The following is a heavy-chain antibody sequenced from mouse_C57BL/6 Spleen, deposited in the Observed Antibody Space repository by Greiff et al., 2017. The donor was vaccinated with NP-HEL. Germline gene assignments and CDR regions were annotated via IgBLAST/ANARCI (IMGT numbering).Heavy chain of an antibody. CDR3: ARHEGGYYDYDGYYFDY. CDR2: FYPGSGSI. D-gene: IGHD2-4*01. J-gene: IGHJ2*01. Sequence: QVQLQQSGAELVKPGASVKLSCKASGYTFTEYTIHWVKQRSGQGLEWIGWFYPGSGSIKYNEKFKDKATLTADKSSSTVYMELSRLTSEDSAVYFCARHEGGYYDYDGYYFDYWGQGTTLTVSS. CDR1: GYTFTEYT. V-gene: IGHV1-62-2*01.